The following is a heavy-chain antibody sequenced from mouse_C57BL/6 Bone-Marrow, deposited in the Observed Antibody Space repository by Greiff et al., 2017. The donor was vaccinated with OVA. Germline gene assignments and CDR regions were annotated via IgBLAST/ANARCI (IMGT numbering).Heavy chain of an antibody. Sequence: EVHLVESGGGLVQPGGSLKLSCAASGFTFSDYGMAWVRQAPRKGPEWVAFISNLAYSIYYADTVTGRFTISRENAKNTLYLEMSSLRSEDTAMYYCARKGDYYCSSYWYFDVWGTGTTVTVSS. D-gene: IGHD1-1*01. CDR1: GFTFSDYG. V-gene: IGHV5-15*01. J-gene: IGHJ1*03. CDR2: ISNLAYSI. CDR3: ARKGDYYCSSYWYFDV.